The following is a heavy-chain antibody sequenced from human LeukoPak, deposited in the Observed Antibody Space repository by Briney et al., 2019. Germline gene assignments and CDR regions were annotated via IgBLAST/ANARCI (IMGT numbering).Heavy chain of an antibody. V-gene: IGHV1-2*02. CDR1: GYTFTGYY. J-gene: IGHJ5*02. Sequence: ASVKVSCKASGYTFTGYYMHWVRQAPGQGLEWMGWINPNSGGTNYAQKFQGRVTMTTDTSTSTAYMELRSLRSDDTAVYYCARVGDSLNWFDPWGQGTLVTVSS. CDR2: INPNSGGT. D-gene: IGHD3-10*01. CDR3: ARVGDSLNWFDP.